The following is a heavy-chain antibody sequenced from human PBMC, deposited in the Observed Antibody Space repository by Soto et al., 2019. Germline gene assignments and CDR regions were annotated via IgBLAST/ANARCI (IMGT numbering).Heavy chain of an antibody. J-gene: IGHJ5*02. Sequence: GASVKVSCKASGYTFTSYAMHWVRQAPGQRLEWMGWINAGNGNTKYSQKFQGRVTITRDTSASTAYMELSSLRSEDTAVYYCARDAGITIFGVVTHNWFDPWGQGTLVTVSS. CDR2: INAGNGNT. D-gene: IGHD3-3*01. CDR3: ARDAGITIFGVVTHNWFDP. CDR1: GYTFTSYA. V-gene: IGHV1-3*01.